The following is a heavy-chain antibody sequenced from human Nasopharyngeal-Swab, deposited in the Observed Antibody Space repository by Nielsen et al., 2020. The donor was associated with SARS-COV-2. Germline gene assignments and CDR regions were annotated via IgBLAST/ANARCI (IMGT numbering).Heavy chain of an antibody. Sequence: SVKVPCKASGGTFSSYAISWVRQAPGQGLEWMGGIIPIFGTANYAQKFQGRVTITADKSTSTAYMELSSLRSEDTAVYYCARYIVVVPAAIPGHYGMDVWGQGTTVTVSS. CDR3: ARYIVVVPAAIPGHYGMDV. CDR1: GGTFSSYA. V-gene: IGHV1-69*06. D-gene: IGHD2-2*01. CDR2: IIPIFGTA. J-gene: IGHJ6*02.